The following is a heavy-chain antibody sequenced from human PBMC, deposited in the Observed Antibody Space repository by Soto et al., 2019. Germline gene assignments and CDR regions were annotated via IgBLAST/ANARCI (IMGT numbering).Heavy chain of an antibody. CDR1: GFTFNNSG. V-gene: IGHV3-30*18. D-gene: IGHD6-19*01. Sequence: GGSLRLSCAVSGFTFNNSGMHWIRQAPGKGLEWVAVISFDGSETYYADSMKGRFTISRDNSKNMLQLQMNSLRAEDTAIYYCAKDRVPGAYGHYYGMDVWGQGTTGTVSS. CDR2: ISFDGSET. CDR3: AKDRVPGAYGHYYGMDV. J-gene: IGHJ6*02.